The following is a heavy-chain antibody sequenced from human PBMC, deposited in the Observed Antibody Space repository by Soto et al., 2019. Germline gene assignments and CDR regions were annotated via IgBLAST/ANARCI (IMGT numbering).Heavy chain of an antibody. V-gene: IGHV4-30-4*01. D-gene: IGHD3-10*01. J-gene: IGHJ6*02. CDR1: GGSISSGDYY. Sequence: QVQLQESGPGLVKPSQTLSLTCTVSGGSISSGDYYWSWIRQPPGKGLEWIGYIYYSGSTFYNPSLKRRATISVDTSKNQFSLKLSSVTAADTAVYYCARDYGSGIGGLLKYYYYGMDVWGQGTTVTVSS. CDR3: ARDYGSGIGGLLKYYYYGMDV. CDR2: IYYSGST.